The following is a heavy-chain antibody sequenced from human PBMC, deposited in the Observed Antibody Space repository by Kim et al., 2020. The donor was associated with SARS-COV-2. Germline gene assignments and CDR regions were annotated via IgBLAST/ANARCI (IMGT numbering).Heavy chain of an antibody. CDR3: TTDGGPDIVVVPAAPYYFDY. J-gene: IGHJ4*02. D-gene: IGHD2-2*01. Sequence: FTISRDDSKNTLYLQMNSLKTEDTAVYYCTTDGGPDIVVVPAAPYYFDYWGQGTLVTVSS. V-gene: IGHV3-15*01.